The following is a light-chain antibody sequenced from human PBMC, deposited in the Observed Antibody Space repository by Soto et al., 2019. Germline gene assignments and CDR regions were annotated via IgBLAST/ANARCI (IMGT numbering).Light chain of an antibody. V-gene: IGKV3-11*01. CDR3: QQRSNGLWT. CDR1: QGVVSY. Sequence: EIVLTQSPATLSLSPGQRATLSCRATQGVVSYLNWYQQKPGQAPRLLIYDTSTRATGIPARFSGSGSVTDFTLKLSSLDPEDFAVYYCQQRSNGLWTFGQGTKVDIK. CDR2: DTS. J-gene: IGKJ1*01.